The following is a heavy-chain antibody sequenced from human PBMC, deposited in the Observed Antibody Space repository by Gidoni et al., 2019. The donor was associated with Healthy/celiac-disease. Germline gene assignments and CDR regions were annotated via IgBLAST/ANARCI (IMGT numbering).Heavy chain of an antibody. J-gene: IGHJ4*02. Sequence: EVQLVESGGGLVQPGGSLRLSCAASGFTFSSYSMNWVRQAPGKGLEWVSYISSSSSTIYYADSVKGRFTISRDNAKNSLYLQMNSLRDEDTAVYYCARDNVVVTALGSDGFDYWGQGTLVTVSS. CDR2: ISSSSSTI. CDR1: GFTFSSYS. V-gene: IGHV3-48*02. D-gene: IGHD2-21*02. CDR3: ARDNVVVTALGSDGFDY.